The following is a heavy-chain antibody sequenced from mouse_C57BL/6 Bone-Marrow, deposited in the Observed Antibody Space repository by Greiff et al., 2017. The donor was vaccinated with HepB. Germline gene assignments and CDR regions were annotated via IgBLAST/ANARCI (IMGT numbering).Heavy chain of an antibody. CDR1: GYTFTDYY. CDR2: INPNNGGT. D-gene: IGHD4-1*01. V-gene: IGHV1-26*01. Sequence: VQLQQSGPELVKPGASVKISCKASGYTFTDYYMNWVKQSHGKSLEWIGDINPNNGGTSYNQKFKGKATLTVDKSSSTAYMELRSLTSEDSAVYYWAKLGNYWGQGTTLTVSS. CDR3: AKLGNY. J-gene: IGHJ2*01.